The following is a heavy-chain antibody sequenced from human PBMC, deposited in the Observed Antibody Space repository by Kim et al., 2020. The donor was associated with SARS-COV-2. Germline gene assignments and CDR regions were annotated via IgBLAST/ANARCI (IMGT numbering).Heavy chain of an antibody. V-gene: IGHV3-7*01. J-gene: IGHJ3*01. Sequence: YYVDSVKGRFTISRYKAKNSLYLQVNSLRAEDTAVYYCAPERDYDYVWVFRGQGTMVTVSS. CDR3: APERDYDYVWVF. D-gene: IGHD3-16*01.